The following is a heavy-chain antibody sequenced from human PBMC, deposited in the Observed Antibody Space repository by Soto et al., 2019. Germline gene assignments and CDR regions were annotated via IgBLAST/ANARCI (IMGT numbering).Heavy chain of an antibody. CDR1: GGSFSGYY. D-gene: IGHD2-8*02. CDR3: TRNKITGWLDS. Sequence: SETLSLTCAVYGGSFSGYYWTWIRQPPGTGLEWIGEINHSGSTNYNPSLKSRVTISVDTSKNQFSLKLTSVTAADTAVYYCTRNKITGWLDSWGQGTLVTVSS. V-gene: IGHV4-34*01. J-gene: IGHJ5*01. CDR2: INHSGST.